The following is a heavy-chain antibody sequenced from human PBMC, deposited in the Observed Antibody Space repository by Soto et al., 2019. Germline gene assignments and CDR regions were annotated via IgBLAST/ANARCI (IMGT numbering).Heavy chain of an antibody. J-gene: IGHJ6*02. CDR3: ARDRMDPYYYDSSGYEIKYYYYGIDG. CDR2: YDPEEHKI. CDR1: GYILRDLS. V-gene: IGHV1-24*01. D-gene: IGHD3-22*01. Sequence: ASVKVSCKVSGYILRDLSMHWVRQAPGKGLEWMGGYDPEEHKIVYAQKFQGRVTMTEDTSTDTAYMELSSLRSDDTAVYYCARDRMDPYYYDSSGYEIKYYYYGIDGWGQGTTVTVSS.